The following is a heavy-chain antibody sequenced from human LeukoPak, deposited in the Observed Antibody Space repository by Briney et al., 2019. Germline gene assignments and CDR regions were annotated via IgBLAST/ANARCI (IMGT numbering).Heavy chain of an antibody. CDR3: ARDRSPGWVTTFEY. Sequence: SGTLSLTCTVSGDSIRSYYWSWIRQPPGKGLEWIGYISDSGTTSYNPSLKSRVTISVDTSKNQFSLKLNSVTAADTAVYYCARDRSPGWVTTFEYWGQGILVSVSS. V-gene: IGHV4-59*01. CDR2: ISDSGTT. J-gene: IGHJ4*02. CDR1: GDSIRSYY. D-gene: IGHD3-3*01.